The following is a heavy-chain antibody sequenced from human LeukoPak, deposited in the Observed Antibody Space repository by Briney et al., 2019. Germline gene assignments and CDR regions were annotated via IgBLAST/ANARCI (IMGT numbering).Heavy chain of an antibody. CDR3: ARVTGSGYQLPTYYYGMDV. Sequence: GGSLRLSCAASGFTFSSYGMHWVRQAPGKGLEWVAVIWYDGSNKYYADSVKGRFTTSRDNSKNTLYLQMNSLRAEDTAVYYCARVTGSGYQLPTYYYGMDVWGQGTTVTVSS. CDR2: IWYDGSNK. J-gene: IGHJ6*02. V-gene: IGHV3-33*01. CDR1: GFTFSSYG. D-gene: IGHD2-2*01.